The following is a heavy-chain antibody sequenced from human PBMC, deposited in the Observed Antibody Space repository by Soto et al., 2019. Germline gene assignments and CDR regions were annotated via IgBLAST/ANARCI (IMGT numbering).Heavy chain of an antibody. CDR2: IWDDGSNK. CDR1: GFTFSSYG. J-gene: IGHJ4*02. D-gene: IGHD3-3*01. V-gene: IGHV3-33*01. CDR3: AREFWSGPFDY. Sequence: QVQLVESGGGVVQPGRSLRLSCAASGFTFSSYGMHWVRQAPGKGLEWVAVIWDDGSNKNYADSVKGRFTISRDNSKNTLYLQMNSLRAEDTAVYYGAREFWSGPFDYWGQGTLVTVSS.